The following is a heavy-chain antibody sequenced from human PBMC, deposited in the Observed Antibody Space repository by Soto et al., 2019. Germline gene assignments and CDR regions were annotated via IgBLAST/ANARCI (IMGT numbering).Heavy chain of an antibody. V-gene: IGHV3-23*01. J-gene: IGHJ4*02. D-gene: IGHD7-27*01. CDR1: GFTFSSYA. CDR2: ISGSGGST. Sequence: GGSLRLSCAASGFTFSSYAMSWVRQAPGKGREWGSAISGSGGSTYYADSVKGRFTISRDNSKNTLYLQMNSLRAEDTAVYYCARIPTGVVDNWGQGTLVTVSS. CDR3: ARIPTGVVDN.